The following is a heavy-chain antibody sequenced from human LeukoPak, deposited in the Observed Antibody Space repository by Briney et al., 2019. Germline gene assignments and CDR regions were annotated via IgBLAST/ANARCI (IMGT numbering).Heavy chain of an antibody. Sequence: PSETLSLTCTVSGASISGSSYYWGWIRQPPGKGLEWIGSMYYSGSTYYNPSLKSRVTISVDTSKNQFSLKLSSVTAADTAAYYCARLSGSYSEIDYWGQGTLVTVSS. D-gene: IGHD1-26*01. CDR1: GASISGSSYY. V-gene: IGHV4-39*01. CDR3: ARLSGSYSEIDY. CDR2: MYYSGST. J-gene: IGHJ4*02.